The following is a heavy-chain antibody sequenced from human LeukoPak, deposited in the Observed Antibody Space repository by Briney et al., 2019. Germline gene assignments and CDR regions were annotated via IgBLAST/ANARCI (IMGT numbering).Heavy chain of an antibody. J-gene: IGHJ4*01. V-gene: IGHV3-30-3*01. CDR1: GFTFSTYA. CDR2: ILYDGSNQ. D-gene: IGHD4-17*01. Sequence: GRSLRLSCAASGFTFSTYAMHWVRQAPGKGLEWVAVILYDGSNQYYTDSVKGRFTISRDNSRNTLYLQMNSLKVEDTAVYYCARDFRDYRDYVAYFDSWGPGTLGTVSS. CDR3: ARDFRDYRDYVAYFDS.